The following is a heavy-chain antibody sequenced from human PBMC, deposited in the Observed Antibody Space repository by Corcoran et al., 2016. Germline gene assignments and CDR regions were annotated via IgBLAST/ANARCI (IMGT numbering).Heavy chain of an antibody. CDR1: GGTFSSYS. CDR3: ARGGMVAATYFDY. V-gene: IGHV1-69*01. J-gene: IGHJ4*02. D-gene: IGHD2-15*01. Sequence: QVQLVQSGTEVQKPGSSVKVSCKASGGTFSSYSIIWVRHAPGQGLEWMGGIIPIFGTANYAQKFQGRVTITAEESTSTAYMELSSLRSEDTAGYYCARGGMVAATYFDYWGQGTLVTVSS. CDR2: IIPIFGTA.